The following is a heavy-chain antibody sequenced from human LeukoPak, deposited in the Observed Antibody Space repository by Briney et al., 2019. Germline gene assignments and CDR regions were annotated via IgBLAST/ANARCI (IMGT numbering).Heavy chain of an antibody. J-gene: IGHJ4*02. D-gene: IGHD5-18*01. CDR3: ARGRKGYSYAQYYFDY. CDR2: MNPNSGNT. Sequence: ASVKVSCKASGCTFTSYDINWVRQATGQGLEWMGWMNPNSGNTGYAQKFQGRVTMTRNTSISTAYMELSSLRSEDTAVYYCARGRKGYSYAQYYFDYWGQGTLVTVSS. CDR1: GCTFTSYD. V-gene: IGHV1-8*01.